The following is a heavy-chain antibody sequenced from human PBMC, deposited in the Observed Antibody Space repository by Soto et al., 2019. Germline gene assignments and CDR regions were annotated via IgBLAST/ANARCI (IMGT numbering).Heavy chain of an antibody. CDR1: GFTFSSYE. J-gene: IGHJ3*02. CDR3: ARKGIAVAGIAVDI. D-gene: IGHD6-19*01. V-gene: IGHV3-48*03. CDR2: ISSSGSTI. Sequence: EVQLVESGGGLVQPGGSLRLSCAVSGFTFSSYEMNWVRQAPGTGLEWVSYISSSGSTIYYADSVKGRFTISRDNAKNSLYLQMNSLRAEDTAVYYCARKGIAVAGIAVDIWGQGTMVTVSS.